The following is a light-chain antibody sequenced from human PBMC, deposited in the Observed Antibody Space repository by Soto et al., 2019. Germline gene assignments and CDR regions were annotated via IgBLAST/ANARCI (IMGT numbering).Light chain of an antibody. CDR1: QSVTTN. V-gene: IGKV3-15*01. Sequence: EVVMTQSPATLSVSPGERATLSCRASQSVTTNMAWYQQKPGQAPRLLIYGASTRATGIPARFSGSGSGTDFTLTISSLQSEDFAVYYCQQYGSSPLTFGGGTKVDIK. CDR3: QQYGSSPLT. J-gene: IGKJ4*01. CDR2: GAS.